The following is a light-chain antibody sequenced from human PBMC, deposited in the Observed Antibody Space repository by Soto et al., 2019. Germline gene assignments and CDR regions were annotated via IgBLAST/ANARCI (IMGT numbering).Light chain of an antibody. Sequence: QSVLTQPPSASGSPGQSVAISCTGTSSDVGGYNYVSWYQQHTGKAPKLMIYEVNKRPSGVPDRFPGSKSGNTASLTVSGLQAEDEADYYCSSYAGSSNVVGTGTKVNVL. V-gene: IGLV2-8*01. J-gene: IGLJ1*01. CDR1: SSDVGGYNY. CDR3: SSYAGSSNV. CDR2: EVN.